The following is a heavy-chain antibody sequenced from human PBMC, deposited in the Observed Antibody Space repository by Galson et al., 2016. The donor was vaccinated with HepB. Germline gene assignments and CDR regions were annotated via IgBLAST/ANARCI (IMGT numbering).Heavy chain of an antibody. V-gene: IGHV3-48*02. CDR1: AFTFWSYS. CDR2: IGSSRGSI. CDR3: ARGGHSSSWSDYYYGMDV. Sequence: SLRLSCAVSAFTFWSYSMNWVRQAPGQGLQWVSYIGSSRGSIYYADSVRGRFTISRDNAKNSLYLQMNSLRDEDTAVYYCARGGHSSSWSDYYYGMDVWGQGTTVTVSS. J-gene: IGHJ6*02. D-gene: IGHD6-13*01.